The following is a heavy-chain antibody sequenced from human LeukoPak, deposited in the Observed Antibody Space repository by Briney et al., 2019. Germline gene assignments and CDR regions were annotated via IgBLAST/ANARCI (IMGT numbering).Heavy chain of an antibody. Sequence: ASVKVSCKASGYTFTSYAMNWVRQAPGQGLEWMGWINTNTGNPTYAQGFTGRFVFSLDTSVSTAYLQISSLKAEDTAAYYCARDSPDYDFWSGYYMGDYWGQGTLVTVSS. CDR2: INTNTGNP. J-gene: IGHJ4*02. D-gene: IGHD3-3*01. CDR1: GYTFTSYA. CDR3: ARDSPDYDFWSGYYMGDY. V-gene: IGHV7-4-1*02.